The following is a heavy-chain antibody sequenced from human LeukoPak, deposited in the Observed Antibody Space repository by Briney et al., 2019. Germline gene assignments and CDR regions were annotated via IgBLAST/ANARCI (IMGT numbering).Heavy chain of an antibody. CDR2: IYTSGST. CDR1: GGSISSGSYY. J-gene: IGHJ4*02. D-gene: IGHD3-16*02. CDR3: ARISVWGSYRYTGIDY. V-gene: IGHV4-61*02. Sequence: SETLSLTCTVSGGSISSGSYYWSWIRQPAGKGLEWIGRIYTSGSTNYNPSLKSRVTISVDTSKDQFSLKLSSVTAADTAVYYCARISVWGSYRYTGIDYWGQGTLVTVSS.